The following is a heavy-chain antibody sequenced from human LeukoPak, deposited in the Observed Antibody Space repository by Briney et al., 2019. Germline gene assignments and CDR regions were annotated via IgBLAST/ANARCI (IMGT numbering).Heavy chain of an antibody. Sequence: SQTLSLTCTVSGGSIGSGGYYWSWIRQHPGKGLEWIGYIYYRGTPYYNPSLKSRVSISVDTSKNQFSLKLSSVTAEDTAMYYCARVCDYGSGDGDCYNYGMDVWGQGTTVTVSS. CDR1: GGSIGSGGYY. D-gene: IGHD3-10*01. V-gene: IGHV4-31*03. CDR2: IYYRGTP. J-gene: IGHJ6*02. CDR3: ARVCDYGSGDGDCYNYGMDV.